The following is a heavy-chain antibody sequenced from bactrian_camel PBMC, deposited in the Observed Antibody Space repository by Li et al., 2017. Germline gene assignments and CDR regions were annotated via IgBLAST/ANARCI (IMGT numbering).Heavy chain of an antibody. D-gene: IGHD3*01. Sequence: QVQLVESGGDSVQAGGSLRLSCAVSGYTGATYFIGWFRQAPGKGLEWVSQLNSIGTTYYGDSVKGRATISRDNAKNTLYPQLNNLKSDDTRLYYCATDYGIGTPSEYWGRGTQVTVS. CDR2: LNSIGTT. CDR3: ATDYGIGTPSEY. J-gene: IGHJ4*01. CDR1: GYTGATYF. V-gene: IGHV3S1*01.